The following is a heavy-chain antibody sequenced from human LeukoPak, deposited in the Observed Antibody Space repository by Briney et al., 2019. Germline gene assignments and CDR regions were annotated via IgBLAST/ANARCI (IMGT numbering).Heavy chain of an antibody. CDR1: GYTFTIYY. Sequence: ASVKVSCNASGYTFTIYYMHWVRQAPGHALEGMAWINPDSGDTNYAQKFQGRVTMTRDTSVSTAYMEVSSLRSDDTAVYYCARGQAGVSPFDFWGQGTLVIVSS. J-gene: IGHJ4*02. CDR2: INPDSGDT. V-gene: IGHV1-2*02. CDR3: ARGQAGVSPFDF. D-gene: IGHD3-3*01.